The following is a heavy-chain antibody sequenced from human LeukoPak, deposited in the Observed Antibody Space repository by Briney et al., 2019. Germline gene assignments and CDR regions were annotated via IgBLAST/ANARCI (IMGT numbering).Heavy chain of an antibody. D-gene: IGHD6-19*01. CDR3: AKNLGYSSGWYQYYFDY. CDR1: GFTFSSYA. V-gene: IGHV3-23*01. CDR2: ISGSGGST. Sequence: GGSLRLSCAASGFTFSSYAMSWVRQAPGKGLEWVSAISGSGGSTNYADSVKGRFTISRDNSKNALYRQMNSLRAEDTAVYYCAKNLGYSSGWYQYYFDYWGQGTLVTVSS. J-gene: IGHJ4*02.